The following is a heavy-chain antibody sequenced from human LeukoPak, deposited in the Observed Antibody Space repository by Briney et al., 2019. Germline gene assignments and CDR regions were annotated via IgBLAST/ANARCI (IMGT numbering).Heavy chain of an antibody. Sequence: GASVKVSCKASGYTFTSYDINWVRQATGQGLEWLGWMNPSSGNTGYAQKFQGRVTMTRDTSISTAYMELSSLRSEDTAVYYCARADWGSLDYWGQGTLVTVSS. CDR3: ARADWGSLDY. CDR2: MNPSSGNT. CDR1: GYTFTSYD. D-gene: IGHD7-27*01. J-gene: IGHJ4*02. V-gene: IGHV1-8*01.